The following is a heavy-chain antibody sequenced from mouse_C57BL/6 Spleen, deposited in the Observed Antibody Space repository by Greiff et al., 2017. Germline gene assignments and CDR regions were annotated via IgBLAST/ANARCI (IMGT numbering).Heavy chain of an antibody. CDR2: IDPSDSET. V-gene: IGHV1-52*01. J-gene: IGHJ2*01. CDR1: GYTFTSYW. D-gene: IGHD2-3*01. CDR3: ARGGLLLDY. Sequence: VQLQQPGAELVRPGSSVKLSCKASGYTFTSYWMHWVKQRPIQGLEWIGNIDPSDSETPYNQKFKDKATLTVDKSSSTAYMQLSSLTSEDSAVYYCARGGLLLDYWGQGTTLTVSS.